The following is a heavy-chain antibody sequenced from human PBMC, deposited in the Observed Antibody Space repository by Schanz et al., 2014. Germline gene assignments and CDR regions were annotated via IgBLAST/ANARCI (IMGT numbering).Heavy chain of an antibody. CDR3: VTEKRMESGTWAKAFDI. CDR2: INPYDDTI. D-gene: IGHD3-3*01. V-gene: IGHV1-46*01. J-gene: IGHJ3*02. Sequence: QVQLVQSGVEVKRPGASVRVSCKASGYIFTKYYIHCVRQAPGQGLEWMGLINPYDDTIDYAKKFQGRFTMTRDTSTTTVYMELSSLRSDDTAMYYCVTEKRMESGTWAKAFDIWGQGTMVTVSS. CDR1: GYIFTKYY.